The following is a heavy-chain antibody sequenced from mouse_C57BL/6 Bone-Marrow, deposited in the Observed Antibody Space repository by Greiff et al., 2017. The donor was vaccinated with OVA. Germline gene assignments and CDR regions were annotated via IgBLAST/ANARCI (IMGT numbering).Heavy chain of an antibody. D-gene: IGHD1-1*01. CDR1: GFSFNTYA. CDR2: IRSKSNNYAT. V-gene: IGHV10-1*01. CDR3: VRQLLRCLYFDV. J-gene: IGHJ1*03. Sequence: EVMLVESGGGLVQPKGSLKLSCAASGFSFNTYAMNWVRQAPGKGLEWVARIRSKSNNYATYYADSVKDRFTISRDDSESMLYLQMNNLKTEDTAMYYCVRQLLRCLYFDVWGTGTTVTVSS.